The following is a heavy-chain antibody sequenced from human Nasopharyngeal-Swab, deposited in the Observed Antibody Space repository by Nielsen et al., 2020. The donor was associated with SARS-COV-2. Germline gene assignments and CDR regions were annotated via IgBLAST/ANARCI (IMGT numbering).Heavy chain of an antibody. D-gene: IGHD2-2*01. Sequence: ASVKVSCKASGYTFTSYYMHWVRQAPGQGLEWMGIINPSGGSTSYAQKFQGRVTMTRDTSTSTVYMELSSLRSEDTAVYYCASVRDLEVVPAARYYYYYMDVWGKGTTVTVSS. CDR1: GYTFTSYY. V-gene: IGHV1-46*01. J-gene: IGHJ6*03. CDR2: INPSGGST. CDR3: ASVRDLEVVPAARYYYYYMDV.